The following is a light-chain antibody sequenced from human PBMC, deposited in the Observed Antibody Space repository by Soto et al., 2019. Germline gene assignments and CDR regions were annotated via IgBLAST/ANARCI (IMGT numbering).Light chain of an antibody. Sequence: DIQMPQSPSPLSASVGDRVTITCRASQSISGWLAWYQQKKGKAPKILIFDASTLESGVPSRFSGSGSGTECTLTISRLQPDDFETYYCQQYNSYSITFGQGTRLEIK. CDR3: QQYNSYSIT. J-gene: IGKJ5*01. CDR2: DAS. CDR1: QSISGW. V-gene: IGKV1-5*01.